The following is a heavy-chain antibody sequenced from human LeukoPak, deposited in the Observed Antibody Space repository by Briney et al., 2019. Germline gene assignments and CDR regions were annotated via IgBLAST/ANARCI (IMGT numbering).Heavy chain of an antibody. D-gene: IGHD2-15*01. CDR2: ISGSGGST. Sequence: GGSLRLSCAASGFTFSSYAMSWVRQAPGKGLEWVSAISGSGGSTYYADSVKGRFTISRDNSKNTLYLQMNSLRAEDTAVYYCAKGAHEDIVVVVAANHAFDIWGQGTMVTVSS. CDR1: GFTFSSYA. J-gene: IGHJ3*02. CDR3: AKGAHEDIVVVVAANHAFDI. V-gene: IGHV3-23*01.